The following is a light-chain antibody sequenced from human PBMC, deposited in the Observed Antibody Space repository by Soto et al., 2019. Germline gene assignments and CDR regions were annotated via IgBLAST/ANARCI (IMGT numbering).Light chain of an antibody. J-gene: IGKJ2*01. CDR3: QQSLTIPYT. CDR1: QTISTH. Sequence: DIQMTQSPSSLSASVRDRVTITCRASQTISTHLNWYQQKLGKAPKLLIYAASTLQSGVPSRFSGSGSGTDFTLTINSLQPEDFATYYCQQSLTIPYTFGQGTKLEIK. CDR2: AAS. V-gene: IGKV1-39*01.